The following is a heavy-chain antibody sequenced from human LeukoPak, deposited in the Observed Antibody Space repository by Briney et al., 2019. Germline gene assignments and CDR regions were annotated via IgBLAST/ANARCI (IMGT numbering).Heavy chain of an antibody. J-gene: IGHJ6*02. D-gene: IGHD3-16*01. CDR2: MNQDGSEK. CDR1: GFSLSDAW. Sequence: GGSLRLSCAASGFSLSDAWMSWVRQAPGKGLEWVANMNQDGSEKDYVDSVKGRFTISRDNARRSLYLQMSSLRAEDTAVYYCATYTHWVAGDVWGQGTTVTVSS. V-gene: IGHV3-7*01. CDR3: ATYTHWVAGDV.